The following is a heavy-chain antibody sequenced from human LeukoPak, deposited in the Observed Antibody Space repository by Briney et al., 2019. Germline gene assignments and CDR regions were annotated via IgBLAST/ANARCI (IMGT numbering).Heavy chain of an antibody. CDR3: AKEPGGTTVDY. Sequence: GGSLRLSCAASGFSFSRHWMSWVRQAPGKGLEWVASIRQNGNEKYYVDSVKGRFIISRDNAENSASLQMNSLRDEDTAVYYCAKEPGGTTVDYWGQGTLVTVSS. V-gene: IGHV3-7*01. J-gene: IGHJ4*02. D-gene: IGHD1-1*01. CDR1: GFSFSRHW. CDR2: IRQNGNEK.